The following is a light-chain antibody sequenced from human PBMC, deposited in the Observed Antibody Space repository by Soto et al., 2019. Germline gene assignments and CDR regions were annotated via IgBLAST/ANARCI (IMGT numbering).Light chain of an antibody. CDR2: EGS. CDR1: SSAVGSYNL. V-gene: IGLV2-23*01. CDR3: CSYAGSSTFVV. Sequence: QSVLTQPDSVSGSPGQSITISCTGTSSAVGSYNLVSWYQQHPGKAPKLMIYEGSKRPSGVSNRFSGSKSGNTASLTISGPQAEDEADYYCCSYAGSSTFVVFGGGTKVTVL. J-gene: IGLJ2*01.